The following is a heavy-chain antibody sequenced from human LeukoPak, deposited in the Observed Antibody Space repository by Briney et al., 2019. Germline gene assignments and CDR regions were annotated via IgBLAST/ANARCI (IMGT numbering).Heavy chain of an antibody. Sequence: EQSLKISCKGSGYSFTSYWISWLRQMPGKGLEWIERIDPSDSYTNYSPSFQGHVTISADKSISTAYLQWSSLKASDTAMYYCARLGCSSTSCPIDYWGQGTLVSVSS. D-gene: IGHD2-2*01. J-gene: IGHJ4*02. V-gene: IGHV5-10-1*01. CDR1: GYSFTSYW. CDR2: IDPSDSYT. CDR3: ARLGCSSTSCPIDY.